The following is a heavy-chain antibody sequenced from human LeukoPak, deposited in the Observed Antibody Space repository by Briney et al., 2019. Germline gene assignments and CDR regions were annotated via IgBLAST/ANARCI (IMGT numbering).Heavy chain of an antibody. D-gene: IGHD3-3*01. J-gene: IGHJ4*02. CDR1: GFIFSNYN. V-gene: IGHV3-48*02. CDR3: ARENGKDYDFWNRAFSH. Sequence: GGSLRLSCAASGFIFSNYNLNWVSQAPGKGLEWVAHISGSSSTIFYSNSVRGRFTVSRDYAKNSSYLQMNSLRDDDTAVYYCARENGKDYDFWNRAFSHWGQGALVFVSS. CDR2: ISGSSSTI.